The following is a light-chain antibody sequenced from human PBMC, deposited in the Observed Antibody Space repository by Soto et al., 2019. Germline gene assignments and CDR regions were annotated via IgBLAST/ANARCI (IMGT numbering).Light chain of an antibody. CDR3: QQSYRTPFT. J-gene: IGKJ2*01. CDR1: QSISKY. Sequence: DIQMTQSPSSLSASVGDRVTITCRASQSISKYLNWYQQKPGKAPSLLMYAVSSLHGGVPPRFSGSASGTNFSLTIACLQHEDFASYHCQQSYRTPFTFGQGTKLEIK. V-gene: IGKV1-39*01. CDR2: AVS.